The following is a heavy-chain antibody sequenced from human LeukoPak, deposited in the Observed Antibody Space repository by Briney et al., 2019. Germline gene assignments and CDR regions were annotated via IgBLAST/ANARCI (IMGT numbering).Heavy chain of an antibody. D-gene: IGHD3-3*01. J-gene: IGHJ4*02. CDR1: GFTFSSYG. CDR2: IWYDGSNK. CDR3: AKDGALGYDFWSGYYRDGY. Sequence: RGSLRLSCAASGFTFSSYGMHWVRQAPGKGLEWVAVIWYDGSNKYYADSVKGRFTISRDNSKNTLYLQMNSLRAEDTAVYYCAKDGALGYDFWSGYYRDGYWGQGTLVTVSS. V-gene: IGHV3-33*06.